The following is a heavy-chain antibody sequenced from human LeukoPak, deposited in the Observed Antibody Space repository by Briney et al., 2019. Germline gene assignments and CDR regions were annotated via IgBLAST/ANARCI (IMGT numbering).Heavy chain of an antibody. CDR1: GGSISSYY. CDR3: ARDLNWGSHRPRGEMAWLDP. V-gene: IGHV4-59*01. J-gene: IGHJ5*02. CDR2: IYYSGST. Sequence: SETLSLTCTVSGGSISSYYWSWIRQPPGKGLEWIGYIYYSGSTNYNPSLKSRVTISVDTSKNQFSLKLSSVTAADTAVYYCARDLNWGSHRPRGEMAWLDPWGQGTPVTVSS. D-gene: IGHD7-27*01.